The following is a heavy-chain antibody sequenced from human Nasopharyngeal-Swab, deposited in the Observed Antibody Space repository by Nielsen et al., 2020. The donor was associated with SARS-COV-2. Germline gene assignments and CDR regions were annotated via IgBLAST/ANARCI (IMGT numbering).Heavy chain of an antibody. J-gene: IGHJ6*02. D-gene: IGHD6-19*01. V-gene: IGHV1-46*01. Sequence: WVRQAPGQGLEWMGIINPSGGSTSYAQKFQGRVTMTRDTSTSTVYMELSSLRSEDTAVYYCARERGSGWYDRVYYGMDVWGQGNTVTVSS. CDR3: ARERGSGWYDRVYYGMDV. CDR2: INPSGGST.